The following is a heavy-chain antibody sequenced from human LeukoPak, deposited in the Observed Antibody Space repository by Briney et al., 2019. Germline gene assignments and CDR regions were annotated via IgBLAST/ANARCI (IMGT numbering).Heavy chain of an antibody. CDR1: GGTFSSYA. Sequence: SVKVSCKASGGTFSSYAISWVRQAPGQGLEWMGGIIPIFGTANYAQKFQGGVTITADESTSTAYMELSSLRSEDTAVYYCARDRGCGGDCYLIYDYYYYGMDVWGQGTTVTVSS. CDR3: ARDRGCGGDCYLIYDYYYYGMDV. D-gene: IGHD2-21*02. V-gene: IGHV1-69*13. CDR2: IIPIFGTA. J-gene: IGHJ6*02.